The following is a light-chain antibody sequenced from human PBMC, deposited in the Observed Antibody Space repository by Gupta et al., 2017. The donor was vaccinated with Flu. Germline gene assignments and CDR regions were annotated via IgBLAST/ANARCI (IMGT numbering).Light chain of an antibody. J-gene: IGLJ3*02. CDR2: RNS. CDR1: YNNVGNKL. CDR3: SALDSNHSGWV. V-gene: IGLV10-54*02. Sequence: TATTTCTGNYNNVGNKLAGWLQQHQTHPPRLLYYRNSDRPSGIAERFSAARSGDTAALTITGLQAEDEADYYWSALDSNHSGWVLGGGTKVTVL.